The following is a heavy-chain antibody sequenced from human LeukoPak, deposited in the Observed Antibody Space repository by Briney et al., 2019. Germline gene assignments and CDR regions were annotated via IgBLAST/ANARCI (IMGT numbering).Heavy chain of an antibody. Sequence: SETLSLTCSVSGGSLTSRTYYWGWFRQPPGKGLEWIASLYYDGRTFYSPSLRSRVTMSGDTSKIHFSLKLSSVTAADTAVYYCARRAGDWAVNWFDPWGQGALVTVSS. CDR2: LYYDGRT. D-gene: IGHD2-21*02. J-gene: IGHJ5*02. CDR3: ARRAGDWAVNWFDP. CDR1: GGSLTSRTYY. V-gene: IGHV4-39*02.